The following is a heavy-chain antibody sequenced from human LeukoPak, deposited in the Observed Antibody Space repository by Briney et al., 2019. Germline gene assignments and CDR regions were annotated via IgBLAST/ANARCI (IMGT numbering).Heavy chain of an antibody. D-gene: IGHD3-9*01. CDR2: INPNSGGT. CDR3: AREADYDILTGFIY. J-gene: IGHJ4*02. Sequence: ASVKVSCKASGYTFTGYYMHWVRQAPGQGLEWMGWINPNSGGTNYAQKFQGRVTMTRDTSISTAYMELSRLRSDDTAVYYCAREADYDILTGFIYWGQGTLVTVSS. CDR1: GYTFTGYY. V-gene: IGHV1-2*02.